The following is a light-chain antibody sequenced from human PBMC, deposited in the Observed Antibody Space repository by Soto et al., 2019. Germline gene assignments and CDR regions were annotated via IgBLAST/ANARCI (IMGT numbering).Light chain of an antibody. Sequence: EIVMTPSPATLSVSPGGRATLSCRAGQSVNINLAWYQQKPGQAPRLLIYDTSARATGVPARFSGSRSGPEFTLTINSLQSEDFAIYYCQRYNNWPLTFGGGTKVDIK. CDR1: QSVNIN. CDR3: QRYNNWPLT. CDR2: DTS. J-gene: IGKJ4*01. V-gene: IGKV3-15*01.